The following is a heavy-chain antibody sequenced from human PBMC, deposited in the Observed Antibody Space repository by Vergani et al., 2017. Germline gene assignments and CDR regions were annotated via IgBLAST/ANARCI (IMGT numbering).Heavy chain of an antibody. J-gene: IGHJ4*02. CDR2: IIPILGIA. CDR3: AREAYCGGDCYSSFDY. V-gene: IGHV1-69*08. D-gene: IGHD2-21*02. CDR1: GGTFSSYT. Sequence: QVQLVQSGAEVKKPGSSVKVSCKASGGTFSSYTISWVRQAPGQGLEWMGRIIPILGIANYAQKFQGRVTITADKSTSTAYIELSSLRSEDTAVYYCAREAYCGGDCYSSFDYWGQGTLVTVSS.